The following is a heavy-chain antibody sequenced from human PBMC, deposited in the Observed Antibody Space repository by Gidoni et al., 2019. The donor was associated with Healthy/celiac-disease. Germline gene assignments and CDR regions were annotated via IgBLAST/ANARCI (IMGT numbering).Heavy chain of an antibody. V-gene: IGHV4-34*01. CDR2: INNSGST. CDR3: AISYYDFWSGYLAHYYYGMDV. Sequence: QVQLQQWGAGLLKPSETLSLTCAVYGGSFSGYYWSWIRQPPGKGQEWIGEINNSGSTNYNPSLKSRVTISVDTSKNQFSLKLSSVTAADTAVYYCAISYYDFWSGYLAHYYYGMDVWGQGTTVTVSS. D-gene: IGHD3-3*01. CDR1: GGSFSGYY. J-gene: IGHJ6*02.